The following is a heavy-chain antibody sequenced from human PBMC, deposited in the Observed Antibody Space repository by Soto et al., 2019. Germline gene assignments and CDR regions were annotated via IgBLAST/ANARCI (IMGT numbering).Heavy chain of an antibody. CDR3: ARGEQYSGRIFDY. CDR1: GDSVPSNSSA. J-gene: IGHJ4*02. Sequence: PSQTLSLTCGISGDSVPSNSSALIWRRPSPSRGLEWLGRTYYRSKWYKDYAVTVESRRTINPDTSKNHVSLQLNFVTPEDTAVYFCARGEQYSGRIFDYWGQGTLVTVSS. CDR2: TYYRSKWYK. V-gene: IGHV6-1*01. D-gene: IGHD1-26*01.